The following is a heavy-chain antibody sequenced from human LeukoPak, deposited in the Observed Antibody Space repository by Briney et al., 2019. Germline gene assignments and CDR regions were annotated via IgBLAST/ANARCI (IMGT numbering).Heavy chain of an antibody. D-gene: IGHD2-2*01. Sequence: GASVKVSCKASGYTFTSYAMNWVRQAPGQGLEWMGWINTNTGNPTYAQGFTGRFVFSLDTSVSTAYLQISSLKAEDTAVYYCAXXXXXXCSSTSCLNWFDPWGQGTLVTVSS. CDR2: INTNTGNP. V-gene: IGHV7-4-1*02. CDR1: GYTFTSYA. CDR3: AXXXXXXCSSTSCLNWFDP. J-gene: IGHJ5*02.